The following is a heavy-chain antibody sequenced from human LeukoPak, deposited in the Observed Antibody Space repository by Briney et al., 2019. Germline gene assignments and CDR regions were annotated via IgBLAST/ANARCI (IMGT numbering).Heavy chain of an antibody. D-gene: IGHD2-2*01. CDR3: ARDFKSKRNCSSTSCQGDYYYYMDV. J-gene: IGHJ6*03. CDR1: GGSISSYY. Sequence: PTETLSLTCTVSGGSISSYYWSWIRQPAGKGLEWIGRIYTSGSTNYNPSLKSRVTMSVDTSKNQFSLKLSSVTAADTAVYYCARDFKSKRNCSSTSCQGDYYYYMDVWGKGTTVTVSS. V-gene: IGHV4-4*07. CDR2: IYTSGST.